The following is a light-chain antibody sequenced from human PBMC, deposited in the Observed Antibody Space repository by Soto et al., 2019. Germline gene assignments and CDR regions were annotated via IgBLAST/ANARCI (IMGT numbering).Light chain of an antibody. CDR3: HQYNNWPRT. V-gene: IGKV3-15*01. Sequence: EIVMTQSPGTLSVSPGERATLSCRTSQSVRSNLAWYQRKPSQAPSLLIYGASTRAAGVPARFSGSGSGTEFTLTISSLQSEDSAVYFCHQYNNWPRTFGQGTKLEIK. CDR1: QSVRSN. CDR2: GAS. J-gene: IGKJ2*01.